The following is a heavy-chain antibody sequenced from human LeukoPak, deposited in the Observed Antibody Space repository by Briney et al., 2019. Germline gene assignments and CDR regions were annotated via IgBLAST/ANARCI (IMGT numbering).Heavy chain of an antibody. V-gene: IGHV6-1*01. CDR1: GDSVSSISVA. Sequence: SQTLSLTCAISGDSVSSISVAWDWIRQSPSRGLEWLGRTYYRSKWYNEYAVSVKGRITINPDPSKNQFSLQLNSVTPEDTAVYYCALARFEYHYGMDVWGQGATVTVSS. CDR2: TYYRSKWYN. CDR3: ALARFEYHYGMDV. J-gene: IGHJ6*02. D-gene: IGHD3-16*01.